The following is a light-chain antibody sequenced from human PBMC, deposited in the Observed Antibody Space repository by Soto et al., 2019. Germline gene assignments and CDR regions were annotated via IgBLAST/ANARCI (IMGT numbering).Light chain of an antibody. V-gene: IGLV2-14*01. CDR2: EVT. CDR3: SSYTSSSIGV. CDR1: CSDVGGYNY. J-gene: IGLJ2*01. Sequence: QSALTQPASVSGSPGQSITISCTGTCSDVGGYNYVSWYQQHPGKAPKLMIYEVTNRPSGVSNRFSGSKSGNTASLTISGLQAEAEADYYCSSYTSSSIGVFGGGTKLTVL.